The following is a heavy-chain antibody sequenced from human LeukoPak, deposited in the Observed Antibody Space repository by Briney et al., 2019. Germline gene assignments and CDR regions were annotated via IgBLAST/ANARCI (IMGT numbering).Heavy chain of an antibody. CDR2: ISGSGGTA. D-gene: IGHD6-6*01. CDR1: GGSISNSN. V-gene: IGHV3-23*01. CDR3: AKDPYRSSSGLGDC. Sequence: PSETLSLTCAVSGGSISNSNWWSWVRQAPGKGLEWVSSISGSGGTAYYADSVKGRFTISRDNSKNMVYLQMNSLRAEDTAVYYCAKDPYRSSSGLGDCWGQGTLVTVSS. J-gene: IGHJ4*02.